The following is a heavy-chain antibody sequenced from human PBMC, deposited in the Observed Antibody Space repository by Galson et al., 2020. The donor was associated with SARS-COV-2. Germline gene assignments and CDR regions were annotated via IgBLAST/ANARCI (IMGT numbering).Heavy chain of an antibody. D-gene: IGHD2-2*01. J-gene: IGHJ6*03. CDR1: GGSISSYY. Sequence: SETLSLTCTVSGGSISSYYWSWIRQPPGKGLEWIGSIYYSGSTNYNPSLTSRVTISVDTSKNQFSLKLSSVTAADTAVYYCARHRPCSSTSCYPYYYYYMDVWGKGTTVTVSS. CDR3: ARHRPCSSTSCYPYYYYYMDV. V-gene: IGHV4-59*08. CDR2: IYYSGST.